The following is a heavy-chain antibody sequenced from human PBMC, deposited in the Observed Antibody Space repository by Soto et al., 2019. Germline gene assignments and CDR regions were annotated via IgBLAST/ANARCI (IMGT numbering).Heavy chain of an antibody. Sequence: PGGSLRLSCAASGFTFSSYAMHWVRQAPGKGLEWVAVISYDGSNKYYADSVKGRFTISRDNSKNTLYLQMNSLRAEDTAVYYCAREGNTYYYYSSGYFYEDSAFDIWGQGTMVTVSS. D-gene: IGHD3-22*01. CDR3: AREGNTYYYYSSGYFYEDSAFDI. CDR2: ISYDGSNK. CDR1: GFTFSSYA. J-gene: IGHJ3*02. V-gene: IGHV3-30-3*01.